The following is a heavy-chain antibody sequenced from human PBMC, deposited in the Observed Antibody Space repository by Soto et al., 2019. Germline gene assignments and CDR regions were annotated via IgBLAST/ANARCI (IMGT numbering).Heavy chain of an antibody. J-gene: IGHJ4*02. CDR2: ISHDGSNK. D-gene: IGHD3-16*01. V-gene: IGHV3-30-3*01. Sequence: QVQLVESGGGVVQPGRSLRLSCAASGFTFSGYAMHWVRQAPGKGLEWVAVISHDGSNKYYADSVKGRFTISRDNSKYTLYLQMNSLGAEDTAVYYCARDGGSYWGQGTLVIVSS. CDR1: GFTFSGYA. CDR3: ARDGGSY.